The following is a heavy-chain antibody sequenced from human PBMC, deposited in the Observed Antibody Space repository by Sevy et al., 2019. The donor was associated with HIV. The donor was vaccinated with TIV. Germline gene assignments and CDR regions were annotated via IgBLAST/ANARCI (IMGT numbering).Heavy chain of an antibody. D-gene: IGHD3-22*01. V-gene: IGHV4-59*12. J-gene: IGHJ4*02. CDR1: GGSISNYY. CDR3: ARTEKYHDRVAY. CDR2: TSYSGST. Sequence: SETLSLTCTVSGGSISNYYWSWIRQPPGKGLEYIGYTSYSGSTNYNPSLKRRVTMSVDTSKNQFSLKLSSMTAADTAVYYCARTEKYHDRVAYWGQGTLVTASS.